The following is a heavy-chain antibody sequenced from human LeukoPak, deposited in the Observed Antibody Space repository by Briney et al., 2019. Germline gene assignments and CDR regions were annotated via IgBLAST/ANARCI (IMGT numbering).Heavy chain of an antibody. D-gene: IGHD3-22*01. V-gene: IGHV3-11*06. CDR2: ISSSSSYT. CDR3: AKDGAHYYDSSGYGFDY. J-gene: IGHJ4*02. Sequence: GGALRLSRVDPVFTFSDYYMSWIRQAPGKGVEWVSYISSSSSYTNYADSVKGRFTISRDNAKSSLYLQMNSLRAEDTAVYYCAKDGAHYYDSSGYGFDYWGQGTLVTVSS. CDR1: VFTFSDYY.